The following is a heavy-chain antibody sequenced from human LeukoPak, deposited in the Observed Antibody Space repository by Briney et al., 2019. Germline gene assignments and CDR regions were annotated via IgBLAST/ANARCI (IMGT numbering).Heavy chain of an antibody. CDR3: ATEIQNIAGRVY. CDR2: IYYSGST. D-gene: IGHD6-6*01. Sequence: SETLSLTCTVSGGSISSSYWSWIRQPPGKGLEWIGYIYYSGSTNYNPSLKSRVTMSVDTSKNQFSLNLSSVTAADTAVYYCATEIQNIAGRVYWGQGTLVTVSS. J-gene: IGHJ4*02. V-gene: IGHV4-59*08. CDR1: GGSISSSY.